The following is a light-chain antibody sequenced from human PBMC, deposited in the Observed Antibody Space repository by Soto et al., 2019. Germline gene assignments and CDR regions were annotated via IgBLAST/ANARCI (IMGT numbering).Light chain of an antibody. CDR3: QQRSNWPFT. CDR1: QSVSSY. V-gene: IGKV3-11*01. J-gene: IGKJ3*01. CDR2: DAS. Sequence: EIVLTQSPATLSLSPGERATLSCRASQSVSSYLAWYQQKPAQAPRLLIYDASNRATGIPARFSGSGSRTDFPITMSSREPEDFAVYYGQQRSNWPFTFVPGTKVDIK.